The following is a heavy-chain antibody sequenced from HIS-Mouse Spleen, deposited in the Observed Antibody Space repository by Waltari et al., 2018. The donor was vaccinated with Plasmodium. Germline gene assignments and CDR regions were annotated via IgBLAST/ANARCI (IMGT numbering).Heavy chain of an antibody. V-gene: IGHV1-2*02. D-gene: IGHD6-13*01. Sequence: QVQLVQSGAEVKKPGASVKVSCKASGSTFTGYYMHWVPQAPGDGLEWMGWINPNSGGTNYAQKFQGRVTMTRDTSISTAYMELSRLRSDDTAVYYCARVLGYKAAAGTFVEYFQHWGQGTLVTVSS. CDR3: ARVLGYKAAAGTFVEYFQH. J-gene: IGHJ1*01. CDR2: INPNSGGT. CDR1: GSTFTGYY.